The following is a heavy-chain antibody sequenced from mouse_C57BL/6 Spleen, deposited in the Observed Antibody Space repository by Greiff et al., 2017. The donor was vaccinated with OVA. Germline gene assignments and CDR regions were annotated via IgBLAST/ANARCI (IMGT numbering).Heavy chain of an antibody. CDR1: GFTFSDYY. CDR3: ARVHYYAFDY. J-gene: IGHJ2*01. D-gene: IGHD1-2*01. Sequence: EVQLQESEGGLVQPGSSMKLSCTASGFTFSDYYMAWVRQVPEKGLEWVANINYDGSSTYYLDSLKSRFIISRDNAKNILYLQMSSLKSEDTATYYCARVHYYAFDYWGQGTTLTVSS. V-gene: IGHV5-16*01. CDR2: INYDGSST.